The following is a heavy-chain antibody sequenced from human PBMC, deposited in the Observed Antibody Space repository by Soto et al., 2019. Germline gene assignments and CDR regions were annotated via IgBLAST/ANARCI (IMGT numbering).Heavy chain of an antibody. Sequence: ASVKVSCKASGYTFSSYYMHWVRQAPGQGLEWVGLINPSGVSTNYAQKLQGRVTMTKDNSKNTLSLQMISLRAEDTAVFFCAKGGGTYWSDTSAYSAFDYWAQGTLVTVSS. CDR2: INPSGVST. D-gene: IGHD3-22*01. V-gene: IGHV1-46*04. CDR1: GYTFSSYY. J-gene: IGHJ4*02. CDR3: AKGGGTYWSDTSAYSAFDY.